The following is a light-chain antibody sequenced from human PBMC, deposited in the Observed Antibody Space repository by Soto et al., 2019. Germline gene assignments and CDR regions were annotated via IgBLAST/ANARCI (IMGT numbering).Light chain of an antibody. CDR1: QSISNY. J-gene: IGKJ2*01. CDR2: AGT. CDR3: QQIFDTPYT. V-gene: IGKV1-39*01. Sequence: DLQMTQSPSSLSAPVGDRVTVTCRASQSISNYLNWYQQKPGRAPKLLIYAGTSLQSGVPSRFSGISSGTDITLTISSLQPADFAHYYCQQIFDTPYTIGQGTNLEIK.